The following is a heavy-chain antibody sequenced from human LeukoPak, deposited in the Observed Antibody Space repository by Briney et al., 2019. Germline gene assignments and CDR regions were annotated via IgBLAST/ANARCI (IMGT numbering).Heavy chain of an antibody. CDR3: ARDRGIVGTTGYYYMDV. J-gene: IGHJ6*03. CDR2: IGSTI. V-gene: IGHV3-11*04. CDR1: GFTFRDAW. Sequence: PGGSLRLSCAASGFTFRDAWMTWVRQAPGKGLEWVSYIGSTIYYADSVKGRFTISRDNAKNSLYLQMNSLRAEDTAVYYCARDRGIVGTTGYYYMDVWGKGTTVTVSS. D-gene: IGHD1-26*01.